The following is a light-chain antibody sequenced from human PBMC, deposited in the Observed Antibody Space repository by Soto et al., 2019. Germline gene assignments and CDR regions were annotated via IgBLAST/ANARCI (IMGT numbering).Light chain of an antibody. Sequence: DIQMTQSPSSLSASVGDRVTITCQASQDISHYLNWYQQKPGKAPKLLIYDASNLETGVPSRFSGSGSGTDFTFTISSLQAEDIATYYCQQYDNLPVFGGGTKVEIK. V-gene: IGKV1-33*01. CDR3: QQYDNLPV. CDR1: QDISHY. CDR2: DAS. J-gene: IGKJ4*01.